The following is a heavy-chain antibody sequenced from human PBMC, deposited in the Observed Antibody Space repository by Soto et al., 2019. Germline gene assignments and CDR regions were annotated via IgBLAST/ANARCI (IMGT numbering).Heavy chain of an antibody. D-gene: IGHD2-15*01. CDR3: ARDLYCSGGSCYSGAFDY. V-gene: IGHV3-21*01. CDR1: GFTFSSYS. Sequence: GSLRLSCAASGFTFSSYSMNWVRQAPGKGLEWVSSISSSSSYIYYADSVKGRFTISRDNAKNSLYLQMNSLRAEDTAVYYCARDLYCSGGSCYSGAFDYWGQGTLVTVS. CDR2: ISSSSSYI. J-gene: IGHJ4*02.